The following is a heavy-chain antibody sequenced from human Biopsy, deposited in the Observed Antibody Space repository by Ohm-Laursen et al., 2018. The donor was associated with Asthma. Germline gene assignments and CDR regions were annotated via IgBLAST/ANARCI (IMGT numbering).Heavy chain of an antibody. CDR1: GFTFDDYG. CDR3: GRDMGGFGSGWFPVEF. J-gene: IGHJ4*02. CDR2: INWNGGST. Sequence: SLRLSCTASGFTFDDYGMSWVRQAPGKGLDWVSGINWNGGSTGYAGSVKGRFTISRDNAKNSLYLQMNSLRAEDTALYHCGRDMGGFGSGWFPVEFWGQGTLVTVSS. V-gene: IGHV3-20*01. D-gene: IGHD6-19*01.